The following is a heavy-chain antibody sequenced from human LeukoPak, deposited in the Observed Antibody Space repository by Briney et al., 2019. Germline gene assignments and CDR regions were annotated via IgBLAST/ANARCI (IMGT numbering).Heavy chain of an antibody. V-gene: IGHV3-30-3*01. Sequence: GGSLRLSCAASGFTSSDYNMHWVRQAPGKRLEWVAVMSYDGSSQHYADSVKGRFTISRDNSKNTLFLQMNSLRAEDTALYYCARVVGAPLYYFDSWGQGTLVTVSS. CDR1: GFTSSDYN. CDR2: MSYDGSSQ. CDR3: ARVVGAPLYYFDS. J-gene: IGHJ4*02. D-gene: IGHD1-26*01.